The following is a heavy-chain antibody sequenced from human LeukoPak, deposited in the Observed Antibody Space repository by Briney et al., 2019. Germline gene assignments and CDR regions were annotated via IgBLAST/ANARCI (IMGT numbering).Heavy chain of an antibody. CDR1: GFTFSSYW. CDR2: INTDGSST. V-gene: IGHV3-74*01. CDR3: ARAVPTAALATFDI. Sequence: TGGSLRLSCAASGFTFSSYWMHWVRQAPGKGLVWVSRINTDGSSTNYADSVKGRFTISRDNAKSTMYLQMSSLKAEDTAVYYCARAVPTAALATFDIWGQGTMVTVSS. J-gene: IGHJ3*02. D-gene: IGHD6-13*01.